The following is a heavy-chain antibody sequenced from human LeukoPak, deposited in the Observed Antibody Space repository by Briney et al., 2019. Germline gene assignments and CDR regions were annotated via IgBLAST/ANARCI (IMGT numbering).Heavy chain of an antibody. J-gene: IGHJ4*02. V-gene: IGHV3-7*01. CDR3: PRDYYASGSYYSGPVDY. Sequence: GGSLRLSCAASGFTFSSYWMSWVRQAPGAGLGWVANIKHDGSEKYYVDSVKGRFTISRDNAKSSLFLQMISLRAEDTAVYYCPRDYYASGSYYSGPVDYWGLGTLVTVSS. D-gene: IGHD3-10*01. CDR2: IKHDGSEK. CDR1: GFTFSSYW.